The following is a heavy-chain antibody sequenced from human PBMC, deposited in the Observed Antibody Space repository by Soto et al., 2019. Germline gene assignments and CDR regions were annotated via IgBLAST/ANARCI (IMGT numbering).Heavy chain of an antibody. J-gene: IGHJ6*02. Sequence: EVQLVESGGGLVQPGGSLRLSCAGSALTASKNYMSWVRQPPGKGLEWVSVIYSGGTTYYADSVKDRFSISRDNSKGTLSLQFDNLRAGDTAVDYCAGGGSGSDWDYYGMDVWGQGTRVTVSS. CDR2: IYSGGTT. CDR3: AGGGSGSDWDYYGMDV. D-gene: IGHD3-10*01. CDR1: ALTASKNY. V-gene: IGHV3-66*01.